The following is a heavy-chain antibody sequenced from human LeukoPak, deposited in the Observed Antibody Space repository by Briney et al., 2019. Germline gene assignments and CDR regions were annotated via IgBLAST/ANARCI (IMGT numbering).Heavy chain of an antibody. J-gene: IGHJ3*02. CDR1: GYTFTSYG. V-gene: IGHV1-18*01. Sequence: GASVKVSCKASGYTFTSYGISWVRQAPGQGLEWMGWISAYNGNTNYAQKLQGRVTMTTDTSTSTAYMELRSLRSDDTAVYYCARDIAAAGNGAFDIWGQGTMVTVSS. D-gene: IGHD6-13*01. CDR2: ISAYNGNT. CDR3: ARDIAAAGNGAFDI.